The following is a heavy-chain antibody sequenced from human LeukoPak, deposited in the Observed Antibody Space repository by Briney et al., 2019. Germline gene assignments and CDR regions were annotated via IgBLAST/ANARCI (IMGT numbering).Heavy chain of an antibody. D-gene: IGHD3-22*01. Sequence: SETLSLTCTVSGGSMSSGSYYWSWIRQPAGKGLEWIGRIYTSGCTNYNPSLKSRVTISVDTSKNQFSLKLSSVTAADTAVYYCAGGGRYYYDSSGYYYRPRDAFDIWGQGTMVTVSS. V-gene: IGHV4-61*02. CDR1: GGSMSSGSYY. CDR3: AGGGRYYYDSSGYYYRPRDAFDI. CDR2: IYTSGCT. J-gene: IGHJ3*02.